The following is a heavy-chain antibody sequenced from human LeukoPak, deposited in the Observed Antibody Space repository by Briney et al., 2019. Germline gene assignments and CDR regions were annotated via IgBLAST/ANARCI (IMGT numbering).Heavy chain of an antibody. CDR2: IYYSGST. CDR3: ARARADFWSSVY. J-gene: IGHJ4*02. V-gene: IGHV4-59*12. CDR1: GGSISSYY. Sequence: SETLSLTCTVSGGSISSYYWSWIRQPPGKGLEWIGYIYYSGSTYYNPSLKSRVTISVDKSKNQFSLKLTSVTAADTAVYFCARARADFWSSVYWGQGTLVTVSS. D-gene: IGHD3-3*01.